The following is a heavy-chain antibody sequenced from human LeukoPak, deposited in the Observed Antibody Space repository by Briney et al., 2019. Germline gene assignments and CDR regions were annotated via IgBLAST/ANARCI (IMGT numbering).Heavy chain of an antibody. CDR3: AKQRVSNGYYYFDY. D-gene: IGHD3-22*01. CDR2: FSSGAST. J-gene: IGHJ4*02. V-gene: IGHV3-23*01. CDR1: GFTISSYA. Sequence: GGSLRLSCAASGFTISSYAMSWVRQAPGKGLEWVSSFSSGASTDYADSVKGRFTISSDNHKNTVYLPMNSLRADDTRVYYCAKQRVSNGYYYFDYWGQGTLVTVSS.